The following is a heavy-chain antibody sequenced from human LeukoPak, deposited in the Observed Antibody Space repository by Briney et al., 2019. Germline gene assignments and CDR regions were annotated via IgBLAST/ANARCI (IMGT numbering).Heavy chain of an antibody. Sequence: SGGSLRLSCAASGFTFADYAMHWVRQAPGKGLEWVSRILGNGGTTYYGDSVKGRFTISRDNSKNSLFLQMFSLRTEDTALYYCAKGTRDYGGLPRWYFDLWGRGTLVTVSS. J-gene: IGHJ2*01. D-gene: IGHD4-23*01. CDR3: AKGTRDYGGLPRWYFDL. CDR2: ILGNGGTT. V-gene: IGHV3-43*02. CDR1: GFTFADYA.